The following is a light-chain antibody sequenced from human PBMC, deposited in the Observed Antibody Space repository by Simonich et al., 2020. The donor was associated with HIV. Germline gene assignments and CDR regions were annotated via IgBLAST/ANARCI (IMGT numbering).Light chain of an antibody. CDR1: QSISSY. CDR3: QQSYTTPYT. J-gene: IGKJ2*01. CDR2: AAS. V-gene: IGKV1-39*01. Sequence: DIQMTQSPSSLSASVGDRVTITCRASQSISSYLNWYQEKPGKAPKLLIYAASSLQSGVPSRCSGSGSGTDFTLTISSLQPEDFAIYYCQQSYTTPYTFGQGTKLEIK.